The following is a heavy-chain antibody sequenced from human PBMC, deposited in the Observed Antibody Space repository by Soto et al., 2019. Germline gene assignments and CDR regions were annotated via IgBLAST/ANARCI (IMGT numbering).Heavy chain of an antibody. CDR2: ISYDGSNK. V-gene: IGHV3-30*18. J-gene: IGHJ6*02. D-gene: IGHD3-10*01. CDR3: AKDLRIELLWFGELEGMDV. Sequence: PGGSLRLSCAASGFTFSSYGMHWVRQAPGKGLEWVAVISYDGSNKYYADSVKGRFTISRDNSKNTLYLQMNSLRAEDTAVYYCAKDLRIELLWFGELEGMDVWGQGTTVTVSS. CDR1: GFTFSSYG.